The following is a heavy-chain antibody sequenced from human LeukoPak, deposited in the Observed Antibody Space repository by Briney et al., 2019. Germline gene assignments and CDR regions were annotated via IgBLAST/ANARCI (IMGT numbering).Heavy chain of an antibody. D-gene: IGHD1-26*01. V-gene: IGHV4-34*01. Sequence: ASETLSLTCAVYGGSFSGYYWSWIRQTPGKGLEWIGEINHSGSTNYNPSLKSRVTMSVDTSKNQFSLKLSSVTAADTAVYYCARGKWELLGGAFDIWGQGTMVTVSS. CDR1: GGSFSGYY. J-gene: IGHJ3*02. CDR2: INHSGST. CDR3: ARGKWELLGGAFDI.